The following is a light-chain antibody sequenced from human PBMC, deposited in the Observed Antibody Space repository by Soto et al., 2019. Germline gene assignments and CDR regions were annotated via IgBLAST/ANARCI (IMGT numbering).Light chain of an antibody. V-gene: IGLV2-23*02. CDR1: SSDVGSYNL. CDR2: EVT. CDR3: CSYAGPTTFVL. J-gene: IGLJ2*01. Sequence: QSVLTQPASVSGSPGQSITISCTGTSSDVGSYNLVSWYQQHPGKVPKLMIYEVTKRPSGVSNRFSSSKSGITASLTISGLQAEDEADYYCCSYAGPTTFVLFGGGTKLTVL.